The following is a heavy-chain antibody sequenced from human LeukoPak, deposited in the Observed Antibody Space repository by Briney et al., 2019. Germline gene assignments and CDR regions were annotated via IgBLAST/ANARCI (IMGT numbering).Heavy chain of an antibody. V-gene: IGHV4-34*01. CDR3: ARGRTRYSSNFDF. J-gene: IGHJ4*02. Sequence: GSLRLSCAASGFTFSSYAMSWVRQAPGKGLEWIGEIHHSGGTNYNPSLKSRVTISDDTSKNQFSLNLTSVTAADTAVYYCARGRTRYSSNFDFWGRGTLVTVPS. CDR2: IHHSGGT. D-gene: IGHD3-16*02. CDR1: GFTFSSYA.